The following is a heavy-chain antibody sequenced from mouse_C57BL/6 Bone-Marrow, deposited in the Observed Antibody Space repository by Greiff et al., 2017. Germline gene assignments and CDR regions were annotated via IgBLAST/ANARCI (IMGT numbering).Heavy chain of an antibody. CDR3: ASVGDDGYYFDF. CDR2: ISSGSSTI. V-gene: IGHV5-17*01. Sequence: DVHLVESGGGLVKPGGSLKLSCAASGFTFSDYGMHWVRQAPEKGLEWVAYISSGSSTIYYADTVKGRFTISRDNAKNTLFLQMTSLRSEDTAMYYCASVGDDGYYFDFWGRGTALTVS. D-gene: IGHD2-3*01. CDR1: GFTFSDYG. J-gene: IGHJ2*01.